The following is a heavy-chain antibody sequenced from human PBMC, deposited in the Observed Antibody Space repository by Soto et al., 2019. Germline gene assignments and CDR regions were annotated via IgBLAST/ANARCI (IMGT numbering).Heavy chain of an antibody. J-gene: IGHJ4*02. CDR3: AAGLDHNKVGY. D-gene: IGHD2-2*03. CDR2: IYYTGNT. Sequence: QVRLQESGPGLVKPSETLSLTCTVSGGSISPSYWNWVLQPPGKRPEWIGCIYYTGNTHYNPSLKSRVTISRDTSKNQFPLELTSVTAADTAMYFCAAGLDHNKVGYWGQGTLVTVSS. V-gene: IGHV4-59*01. CDR1: GGSISPSY.